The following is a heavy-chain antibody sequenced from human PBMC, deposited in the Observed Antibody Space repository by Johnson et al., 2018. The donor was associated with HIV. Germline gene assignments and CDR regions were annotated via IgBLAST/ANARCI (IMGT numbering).Heavy chain of an antibody. CDR3: ARENLGAFDI. CDR1: GFTVSSNY. Sequence: MLLVESGGGLIQPGGSLRLSCAASGFTVSSNYMSWVRQAPGKGLEWVSVIYSGGSTYYADSVKGRFTISRDNSKNTLFLHMNSLRTEDTAIYYCARENLGAFDIWGQGTMVTVSS. V-gene: IGHV3-66*03. J-gene: IGHJ3*02. D-gene: IGHD1-14*01. CDR2: IYSGGST.